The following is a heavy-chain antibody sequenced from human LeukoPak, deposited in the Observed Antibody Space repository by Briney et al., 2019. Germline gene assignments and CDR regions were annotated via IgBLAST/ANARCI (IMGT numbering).Heavy chain of an antibody. V-gene: IGHV3-48*03. CDR1: GFTFSSYE. Sequence: GGSLRLSCAASGFTFSSYEMNWVRQAPGKGLEWVSYISSSGSITYYAESVKGRFTISRDNAKNSLYLQMNSLRAEDTAVYYCAREDSGYDNNAFDIWGQGTMVTVSS. CDR3: AREDSGYDNNAFDI. D-gene: IGHD5-12*01. CDR2: ISSSGSIT. J-gene: IGHJ3*02.